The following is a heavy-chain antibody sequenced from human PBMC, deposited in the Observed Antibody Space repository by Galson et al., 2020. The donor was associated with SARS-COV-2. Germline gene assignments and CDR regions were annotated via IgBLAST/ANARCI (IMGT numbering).Heavy chain of an antibody. CDR2: IIPIFGTA. J-gene: IGHJ4*02. D-gene: IGHD3-22*01. CDR3: AQGGWITMIGGALTYVDF. V-gene: IGHV1-69*13. CDR1: GDTFSSYA. Sequence: SVKVPCKASGDTFSSYANSWVRQAPGQGLEWIGGIIPIFGTANYPQKLQRRVTITADETTSTAYMELSSLRSEDTAEYYCAQGGWITMIGGALTYVDFWGQGTMVTVCS.